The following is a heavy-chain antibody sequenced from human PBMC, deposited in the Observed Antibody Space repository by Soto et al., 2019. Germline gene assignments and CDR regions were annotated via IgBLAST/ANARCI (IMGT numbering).Heavy chain of an antibody. V-gene: IGHV3-33*06. Sequence: QVQLVESGGGVVQPGRSLRLSCAASGFIFTTYGLHWVRQAPGKGLEWVAVIWYDGSNQYYADSVKGRFTISRDNSKNMLYVEMNSVRVEDTAVYYCVKARCGGDCYSDPYFDYWGQGTLVTVSS. CDR3: VKARCGGDCYSDPYFDY. D-gene: IGHD2-21*02. CDR1: GFIFTTYG. CDR2: IWYDGSNQ. J-gene: IGHJ4*02.